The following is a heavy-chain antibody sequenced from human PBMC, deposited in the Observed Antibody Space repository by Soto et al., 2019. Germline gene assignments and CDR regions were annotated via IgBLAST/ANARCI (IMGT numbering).Heavy chain of an antibody. Sequence: QVQLQQWGAGLLKPSETLSLTCAVYGGSFSGYYWSWIRQPPGKGLEWIGEINHSGSTNYNPSLMSRVTISVDTSQNQFALKLSSVTAADTAVYYCARVGFGWFDPWGQGTLVTVSS. J-gene: IGHJ5*02. CDR3: ARVGFGWFDP. D-gene: IGHD3-10*01. CDR1: GGSFSGYY. CDR2: INHSGST. V-gene: IGHV4-34*01.